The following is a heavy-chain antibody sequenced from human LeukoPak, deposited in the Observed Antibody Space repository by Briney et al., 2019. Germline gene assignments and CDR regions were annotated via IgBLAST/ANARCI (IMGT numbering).Heavy chain of an antibody. V-gene: IGHV1-8*03. CDR3: ARGRSTGYLYYFVY. D-gene: IGHD2-2*01. Sequence: ASVTVTCKASGYTFTSYDINWVRQATGQGLEWMGWMNPNSGSTGYAQKFQGRVTITRNTSISTAYMELSGLRSEDTAVYYCARGRSTGYLYYFVYWGQASLVTVSS. J-gene: IGHJ4*01. CDR1: GYTFTSYD. CDR2: MNPNSGST.